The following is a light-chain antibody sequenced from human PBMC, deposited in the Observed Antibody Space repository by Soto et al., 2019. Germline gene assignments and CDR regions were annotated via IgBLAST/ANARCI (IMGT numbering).Light chain of an antibody. CDR2: GAS. Sequence: GDRVTITCRASQSISSYLNWFQQKPGKAPKFLIYGASSLQSGVPSRFSGSGSGTDFTLTISSLQPEDFATYYCQQSYSTPRTFGQGTKVEIK. V-gene: IGKV1-39*01. J-gene: IGKJ1*01. CDR3: QQSYSTPRT. CDR1: QSISSY.